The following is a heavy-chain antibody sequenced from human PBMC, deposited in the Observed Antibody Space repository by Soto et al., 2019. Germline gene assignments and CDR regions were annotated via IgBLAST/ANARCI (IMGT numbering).Heavy chain of an antibody. V-gene: IGHV3-23*01. J-gene: IGHJ4*02. CDR2: ISGGGGGT. Sequence: EVQMLESGGGLVKTGGSLRLSCSVSGFSFSNYAMTWVRQAPGKGLEWVSSISGGGGGTHYADSMKGRVTISRDNSRNTFHLEMTRLRADDTAVYYWAKGSQYDNLTAHHAFESWGQGTLVTVSS. D-gene: IGHD3-9*01. CDR1: GFSFSNYA. CDR3: AKGSQYDNLTAHHAFES.